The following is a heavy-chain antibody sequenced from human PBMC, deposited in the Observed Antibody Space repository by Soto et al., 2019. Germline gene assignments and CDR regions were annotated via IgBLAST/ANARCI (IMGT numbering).Heavy chain of an antibody. Sequence: EVQLVESGGGLVQPGGSLKLSCAVSGFTFSSHAMNWVRQAPGKGLECVAYIHGTRSIIYYADSVKGRFTISRDNAKNSLYLQMDSLRDEDTALYYCARDARNADYDYWGQGTLVTVSS. D-gene: IGHD3-16*01. CDR3: ARDARNADYDY. J-gene: IGHJ4*02. CDR2: IHGTRSII. V-gene: IGHV3-48*02. CDR1: GFTFSSHA.